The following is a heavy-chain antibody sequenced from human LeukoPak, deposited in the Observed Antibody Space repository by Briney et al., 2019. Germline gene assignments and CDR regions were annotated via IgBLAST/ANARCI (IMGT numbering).Heavy chain of an antibody. CDR1: GGTFSSYT. D-gene: IGHD5-24*01. CDR3: ATRGPDGAHLDV. J-gene: IGHJ6*02. CDR2: IIANLGIA. Sequence: SVKVSCKASGGTFSSYTISWVRQAPGQGLEWMGRIIANLGIANYAQKFQGRVTMTADKSTSTAYMELSSLRSEDTAVYYCATRGPDGAHLDVWGQGTTVTVSS. V-gene: IGHV1-69*02.